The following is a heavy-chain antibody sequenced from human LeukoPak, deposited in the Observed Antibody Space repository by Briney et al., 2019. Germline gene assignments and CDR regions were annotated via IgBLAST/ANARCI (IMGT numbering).Heavy chain of an antibody. D-gene: IGHD3-16*02. Sequence: ASVKVSCKASGYTFTGYYMHWVRQAPGQGLEWMGWMNPNSGNTGYAQKFQGRVTMTRNTSISTAYMELSSLRSEDTAVYYCARENDYVWGSYRYGPTGWFDPWGQGTLVTVSS. CDR1: GYTFTGYY. CDR3: ARENDYVWGSYRYGPTGWFDP. J-gene: IGHJ5*02. CDR2: MNPNSGNT. V-gene: IGHV1-8*02.